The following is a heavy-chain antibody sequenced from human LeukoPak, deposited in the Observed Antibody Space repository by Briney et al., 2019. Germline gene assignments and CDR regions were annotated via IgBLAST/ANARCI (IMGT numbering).Heavy chain of an antibody. J-gene: IGHJ1*01. CDR1: GFTFSSYE. D-gene: IGHD6-13*01. Sequence: GGSLRLSCAASGFTFSSYEMNWVRQAPGKGLEWVSYISSSGSTIYYADSVKGRFTISRDNAKNSLYLQMNSLRAEDTAVYYCAKDRTRGSSSHEYFQHWGQGTLVTVSS. CDR3: AKDRTRGSSSHEYFQH. CDR2: ISSSGSTI. V-gene: IGHV3-48*03.